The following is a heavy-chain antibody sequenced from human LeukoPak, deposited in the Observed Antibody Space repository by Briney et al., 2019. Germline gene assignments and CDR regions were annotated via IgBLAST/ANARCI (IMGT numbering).Heavy chain of an antibody. CDR2: ISYDGSNK. V-gene: IGHV3-30-3*01. D-gene: IGHD6-19*01. J-gene: IGHJ4*02. CDR1: GFTFSSYA. Sequence: GGSLRLSCAASGFTFSSYAMHWVRQAPGKGLEWVAVISYDGSNKYYADSVKGRFTISRDNSKDTLYLQMNSLRAEDTAVYYCARDGAVAAGYFDYWGQGTLVTVSS. CDR3: ARDGAVAAGYFDY.